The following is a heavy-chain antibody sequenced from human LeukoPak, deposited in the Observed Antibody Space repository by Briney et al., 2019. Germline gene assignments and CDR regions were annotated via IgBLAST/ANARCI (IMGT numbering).Heavy chain of an antibody. CDR1: GFTFSNYA. J-gene: IGHJ4*02. CDR2: LNSDGTTT. Sequence: GGSLRLSCAASGFTFSNYAMTWVRQAPGKGLVWVSRLNSDGTTTGYADSVKGRFTISRDNAKNTLYLQMNSLRAEDTAVYYCTRSSSGFDYWGQGTLVTVSS. D-gene: IGHD6-6*01. V-gene: IGHV3-74*01. CDR3: TRSSSGFDY.